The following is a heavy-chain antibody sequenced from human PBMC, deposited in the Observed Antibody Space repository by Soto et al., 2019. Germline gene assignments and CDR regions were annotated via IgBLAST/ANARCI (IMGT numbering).Heavy chain of an antibody. Sequence: ASVKVSCKASGYTFTSYGISWVREAPGQGLEWMGWISAYNGNTNYAQKLQGRVTMTTDTSTSTAYMELRSLRSDDTAVYYCARGYYDSSGYYWRYFDYWGQGTLVTVSS. CDR2: ISAYNGNT. J-gene: IGHJ4*02. CDR3: ARGYYDSSGYYWRYFDY. D-gene: IGHD3-22*01. CDR1: GYTFTSYG. V-gene: IGHV1-18*04.